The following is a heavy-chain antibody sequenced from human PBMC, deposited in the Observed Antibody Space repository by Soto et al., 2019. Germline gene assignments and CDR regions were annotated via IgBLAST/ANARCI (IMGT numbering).Heavy chain of an antibody. CDR2: IIPIFGTA. Sequence: QVQLVQSGAEVKKPGSSVKVSCKASGGTFSSYAISWVRQAPGQGLEWMGGIIPIFGTANYAQKFQGRVTITADESTSTAYMELSSLISEDKAVYYCARDAVPGDCDYHLDYWGQGTLVTVSS. CDR3: ARDAVPGDCDYHLDY. CDR1: GGTFSSYA. J-gene: IGHJ4*02. D-gene: IGHD4-17*01. V-gene: IGHV1-69*12.